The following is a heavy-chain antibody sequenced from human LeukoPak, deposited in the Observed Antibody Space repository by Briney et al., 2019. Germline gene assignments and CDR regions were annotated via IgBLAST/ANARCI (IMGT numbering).Heavy chain of an antibody. CDR2: ISAYNGNT. J-gene: IGHJ4*02. Sequence: ASVKVSCKASGYTFTSYGISWVRQAPGQGLEWMGWISAYNGNTNYAQKLQGRVTMTEDTSTDTAYMELSSLRSEDTAVYYCAKEPMVTKFDYWGQGTLVTVSS. V-gene: IGHV1-18*01. CDR3: AKEPMVTKFDY. D-gene: IGHD5-18*01. CDR1: GYTFTSYG.